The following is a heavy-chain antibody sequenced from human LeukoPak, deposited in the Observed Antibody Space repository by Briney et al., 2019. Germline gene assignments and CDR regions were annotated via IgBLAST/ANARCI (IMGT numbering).Heavy chain of an antibody. D-gene: IGHD3-10*01. CDR1: GYPISSGYY. CDR2: ISHSGST. Sequence: KSSETLSLTCTVSGYPISSGYYWGWIRPPPGKGLEWIGSISHSGSTYYNPSLKSRVTVSVDTSRNQFSLKLSSVTAADTAVYYCVRGPYGSGISNWFDPWGQGTLVIVSS. V-gene: IGHV4-38-2*02. CDR3: VRGPYGSGISNWFDP. J-gene: IGHJ5*02.